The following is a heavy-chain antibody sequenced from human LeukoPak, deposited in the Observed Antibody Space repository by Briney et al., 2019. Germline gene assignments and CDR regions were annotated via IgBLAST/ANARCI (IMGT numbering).Heavy chain of an antibody. CDR3: ARVPTPGLDAFDI. V-gene: IGHV1-8*01. Sequence: ASVKVSCKXSGYTFTSYDINWVRQATRQGLEWMGWMNPNSGNTGYAQKFQGRVTMTRNTSISTAYMELSSLRSEDTAVYYCARVPTPGLDAFDIWGQGTMVTVSS. CDR2: MNPNSGNT. CDR1: GYTFTSYD. J-gene: IGHJ3*02.